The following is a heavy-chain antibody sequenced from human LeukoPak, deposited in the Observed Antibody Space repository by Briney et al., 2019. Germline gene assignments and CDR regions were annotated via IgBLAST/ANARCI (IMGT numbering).Heavy chain of an antibody. CDR1: GFTFSTYG. J-gene: IGHJ4*02. CDR3: AREGYCGGSSCHFDY. D-gene: IGHD2-2*01. CDR2: LWYDGSNK. V-gene: IGHV3-33*01. Sequence: PGGSLRLSCAASGFTFSTYGMHWVRQAPGKGLEWVAVLWYDGSNKYYADSVKGRFTISRDTSKNTLYLQMSDLRAEDTAVYYCAREGYCGGSSCHFDYWGQGTLLTVSS.